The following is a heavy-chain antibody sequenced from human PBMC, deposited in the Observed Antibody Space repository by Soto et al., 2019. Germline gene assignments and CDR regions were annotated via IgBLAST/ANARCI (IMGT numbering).Heavy chain of an antibody. D-gene: IGHD3-16*01. CDR2: ISYDGSDK. J-gene: IGHJ5*02. CDR3: AKTAGYDYVWGSSGLDP. Sequence: QVQLVESGGGVVQPGRSLKLSCAASGFTFSSYGMHWVRQAPGKGLEWVAVISYDGSDKYYADSVKGRFTISRDDSKNTLYLQMNSLRAEDTVVYNCAKTAGYDYVWGSSGLDPWGQGTLVTVSS. CDR1: GFTFSSYG. V-gene: IGHV3-30*18.